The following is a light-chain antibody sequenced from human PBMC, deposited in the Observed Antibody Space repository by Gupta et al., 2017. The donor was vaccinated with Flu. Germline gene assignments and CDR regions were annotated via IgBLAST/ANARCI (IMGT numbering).Light chain of an antibody. Sequence: SVLTQPPSASGTPGQMATITCSVSSPNIGNNYVYWYQQLPGTAPKLLIYRNDQRPSRVPDRFSGSKSDTSASLAISGIRSEDEADYFCAAWDDSLSGPWVFGGGTKLTVL. J-gene: IGLJ3*02. CDR1: SPNIGNNY. CDR2: RND. CDR3: AAWDDSLSGPWV. V-gene: IGLV1-47*01.